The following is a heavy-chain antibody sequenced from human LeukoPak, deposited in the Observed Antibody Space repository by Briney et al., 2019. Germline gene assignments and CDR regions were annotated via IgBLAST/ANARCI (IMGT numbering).Heavy chain of an antibody. J-gene: IGHJ4*02. Sequence: GGSLRLSCAASGFTFSRFWMSWVRQAPGKGLEWVANIKQDGSEKYYVDSVKGRYTISRDNAKNSLYLQMNSLRAEDTAVFYCARDGTYTDYDPDFDIWGQGTLVTVSS. CDR2: IKQDGSEK. D-gene: IGHD5-12*01. CDR1: GFTFSRFW. CDR3: ARDGTYTDYDPDFDI. V-gene: IGHV3-7*04.